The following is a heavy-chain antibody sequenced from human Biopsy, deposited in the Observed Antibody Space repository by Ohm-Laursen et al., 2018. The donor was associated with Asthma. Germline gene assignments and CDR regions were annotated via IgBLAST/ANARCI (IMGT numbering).Heavy chain of an antibody. D-gene: IGHD1-1*01. Sequence: SLRLSCSASGLSFSNFAIHWVRQAPGKGLEWVGVISKDASTQDYADSVKGRFTMAKDNSKNTLDLQMNSLREEDTAVYYCVRDGTDDAFDIWGQGTVVSVSS. CDR3: VRDGTDDAFDI. CDR1: GLSFSNFA. CDR2: ISKDASTQ. J-gene: IGHJ3*02. V-gene: IGHV3-30*01.